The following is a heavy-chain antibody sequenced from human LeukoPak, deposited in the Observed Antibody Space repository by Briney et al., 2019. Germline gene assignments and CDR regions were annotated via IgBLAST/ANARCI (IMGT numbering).Heavy chain of an antibody. V-gene: IGHV3-23*01. CDR2: ITRSGKT. Sequence: GGSLRLSCAASGFTFSSYAMTWVRQAPGEGLKWVSTITRSGKTYYADSVKGRFTISRDNSKNTLFLQMDSLRAEDTALYYCAKYDSSGYFPFDYWGQGTLVTVSS. D-gene: IGHD3-22*01. CDR3: AKYDSSGYFPFDY. CDR1: GFTFSSYA. J-gene: IGHJ4*02.